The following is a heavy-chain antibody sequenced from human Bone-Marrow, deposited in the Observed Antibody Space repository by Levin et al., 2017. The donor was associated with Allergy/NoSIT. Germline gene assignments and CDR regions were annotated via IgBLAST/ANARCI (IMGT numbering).Heavy chain of an antibody. V-gene: IGHV1-69*01. CDR2: IIPTSDSA. Sequence: GGSLRLSCKASGGTFNNYAISWVRQAPGQGLEWMGGIIPTSDSANHAGAVNYAQKFQDRVTFTADESTSTVYMELRRLKAEDTAVFYCARGRGPYYFDTWGQGSLVTVSS. J-gene: IGHJ4*02. CDR3: ARGRGPYYFDT. D-gene: IGHD3-10*01. CDR1: GGTFNNYA.